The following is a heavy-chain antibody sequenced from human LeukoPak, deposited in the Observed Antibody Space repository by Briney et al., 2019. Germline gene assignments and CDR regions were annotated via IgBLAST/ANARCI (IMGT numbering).Heavy chain of an antibody. V-gene: IGHV1-69*04. CDR2: IIPILGIA. D-gene: IGHD2-2*01. Sequence: GSSVKVSCKASGGTFSSYAISWVRQAPGQGLEWMGRIIPILGIANYAQKFQGRVTITADKSTSTAYMELSSLRSEDTAVYYCARDRPYSTSSYWFDPWGQGTLVTVSS. J-gene: IGHJ5*02. CDR3: ARDRPYSTSSYWFDP. CDR1: GGTFSSYA.